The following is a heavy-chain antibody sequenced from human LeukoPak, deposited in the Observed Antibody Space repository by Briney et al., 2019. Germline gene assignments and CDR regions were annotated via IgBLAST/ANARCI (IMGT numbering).Heavy chain of an antibody. CDR3: ARQGYSVDY. Sequence: SETLSLTCTVSGGSISSSSYYWGWIRQPPGTGLEWIGSIYYSGSTYYNPSLKSRVTISVDTSKNQFSLKLSSVTAADTAVYYCARQGYSVDYWGQGTLVTVSS. J-gene: IGHJ4*02. D-gene: IGHD1-26*01. CDR2: IYYSGST. CDR1: GGSISSSSYY. V-gene: IGHV4-39*01.